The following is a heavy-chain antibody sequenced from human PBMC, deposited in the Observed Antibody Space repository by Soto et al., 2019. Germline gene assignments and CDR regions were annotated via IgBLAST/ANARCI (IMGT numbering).Heavy chain of an antibody. V-gene: IGHV1-69*06. CDR1: GGTFSSYA. Sequence: SVKVSCKACGGTFSSYAISWVRQAPGQGLEWMGGIIPIFGTANYAQKFQGRVTITADKSTSTAYMELSSLRSEDTAVYYCARDRTTDLYYYYYGMDVWGQGTTVTVSS. CDR3: ARDRTTDLYYYYYGMDV. CDR2: IIPIFGTA. D-gene: IGHD1-7*01. J-gene: IGHJ6*02.